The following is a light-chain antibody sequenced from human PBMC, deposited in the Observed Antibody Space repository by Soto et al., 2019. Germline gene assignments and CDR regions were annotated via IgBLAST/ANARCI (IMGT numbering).Light chain of an antibody. Sequence: QSVLTQPPSVSVAPGQKVTISCSGSSSNIGNNYVSWYQQLPGTAPKLLIYDNNKRPSGIPDRFSGSKSGTSATLGITGLQTGDEADYYCGTWDSSLGVFGGGTKLTVL. CDR2: DNN. J-gene: IGLJ2*01. CDR3: GTWDSSLGV. CDR1: SSNIGNNY. V-gene: IGLV1-51*01.